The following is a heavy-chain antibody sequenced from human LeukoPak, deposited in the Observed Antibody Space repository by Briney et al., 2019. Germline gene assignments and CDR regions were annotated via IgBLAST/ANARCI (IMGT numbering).Heavy chain of an antibody. CDR3: ATHPGPESAYCFDC. Sequence: GESLKISCKGSGYSFTNYWIGWVRQLPGKGLEWMGIIYPGDSDTRYGPSFQGQVTISADKSIRTASLQWSSLKASDTAMYYCATHPGPESAYCFDCWGQGTLVTISS. CDR1: GYSFTNYW. CDR2: IYPGDSDT. J-gene: IGHJ4*02. D-gene: IGHD1-14*01. V-gene: IGHV5-51*01.